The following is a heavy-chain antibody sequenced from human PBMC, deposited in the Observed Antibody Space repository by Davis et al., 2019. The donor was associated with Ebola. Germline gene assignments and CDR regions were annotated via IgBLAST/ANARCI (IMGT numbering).Heavy chain of an antibody. Sequence: SLRLSCEASGFRFGDYGMHWVRQRPGKGLEWVSGLIWNGGSVAYADFVKGRFTISRDNARNSLYLQMNSLRDEDTAVYYCTQDRGSILGVMVTWGQGTLVTVSS. J-gene: IGHJ4*02. CDR2: LIWNGGSV. D-gene: IGHD3-16*01. CDR1: GFRFGDYG. CDR3: TQDRGSILGVMVT. V-gene: IGHV3-9*01.